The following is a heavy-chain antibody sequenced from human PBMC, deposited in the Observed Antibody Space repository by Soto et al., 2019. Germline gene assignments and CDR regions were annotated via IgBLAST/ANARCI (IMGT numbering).Heavy chain of an antibody. J-gene: IGHJ4*02. CDR2: IYHNGRT. V-gene: IGHV4-38-2*01. CDR1: GYSISSGYY. CDR3: ARHPGDFDWLLYPFDY. Sequence: SETLSLTCAVSGYSISSGYYWGWVRQPPGQGPEWIGTIYHNGRTYYNPSLNSRVTMSVDTSKNQFSLRLSSVTAADTAVYSCARHPGDFDWLLYPFDYWGQGTLVTVSS. D-gene: IGHD3-9*01.